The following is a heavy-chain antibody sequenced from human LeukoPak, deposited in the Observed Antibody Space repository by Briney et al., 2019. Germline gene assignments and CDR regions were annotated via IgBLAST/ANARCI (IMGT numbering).Heavy chain of an antibody. CDR3: ARDFGGGYFDY. J-gene: IGHJ4*02. CDR1: GYTFTGYY. D-gene: IGHD3-16*01. V-gene: IGHV1-2*06. Sequence: ASVKVSCKASGYTFTGYYMHWVRQAPGQGLEWMGRINPNSGGTNYAQKFQGRVTMTRDTSISTAYMELSSLRSDDTAVFYCARDFGGGYFDYWGQGTLVTVSS. CDR2: INPNSGGT.